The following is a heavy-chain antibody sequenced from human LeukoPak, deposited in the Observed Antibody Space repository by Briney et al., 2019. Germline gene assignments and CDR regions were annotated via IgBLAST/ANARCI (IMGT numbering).Heavy chain of an antibody. V-gene: IGHV4-59*01. CDR2: IYYSGST. J-gene: IGHJ4*02. D-gene: IGHD3-22*01. CDR1: GGSISSYY. Sequence: SETLSLTCTVSGGSISSYYWSWIRQPPGKGLEWIGYIYYSGSTNYNPSLKSRVTISVDTSKNQFSLKLSSVTAADTAVYYCARGSYYYDSSGYSETGEIDWGLGTLVTVSS. CDR3: ARGSYYYDSSGYSETGEID.